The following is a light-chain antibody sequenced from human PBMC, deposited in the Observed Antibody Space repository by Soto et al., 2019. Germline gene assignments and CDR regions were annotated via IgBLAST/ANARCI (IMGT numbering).Light chain of an antibody. Sequence: DIQMTQSPSSLSASVGDEVTITCRASQTIMTYLNWYQLKPEKPPRLLIYAASSLQSGVPSRFSGSGSGTDFTLTISSLQTEDFATYSCQQSYNSPQTFGQGTKVDIK. CDR3: QQSYNSPQT. V-gene: IGKV1-39*01. J-gene: IGKJ1*01. CDR1: QTIMTY. CDR2: AAS.